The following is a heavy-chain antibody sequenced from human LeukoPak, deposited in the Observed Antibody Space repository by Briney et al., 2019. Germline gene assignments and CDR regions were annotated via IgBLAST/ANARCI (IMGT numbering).Heavy chain of an antibody. CDR3: ARDQSAGAQHWFDP. Sequence: GGSLRLSCAASGFTFSSYSMNWVSQAPGKGLEWVSSISSSSSYIYYADSVKGRFTISRDNAKNSLYLQMNSLRAEDTAVYYCARDQSAGAQHWFDPWGQGTLVTAS. J-gene: IGHJ5*02. D-gene: IGHD1-26*01. CDR1: GFTFSSYS. V-gene: IGHV3-21*01. CDR2: ISSSSSYI.